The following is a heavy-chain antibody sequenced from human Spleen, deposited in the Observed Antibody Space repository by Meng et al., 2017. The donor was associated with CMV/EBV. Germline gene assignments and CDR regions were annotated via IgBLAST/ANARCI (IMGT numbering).Heavy chain of an antibody. V-gene: IGHV3-66*02. D-gene: IGHD4-17*01. J-gene: IGHJ4*02. CDR3: RTYGDSGVGDH. CDR1: GFSVISNY. Sequence: GGSLRLSCEASGFSVISNYMSWVRQVPGRGLEWVSIVNPGGPTYYADSVKGRFTMSRDNSENTLYLRMTNLRGEDTGVYYCRTYGDSGVGDHWGQGALVTVSS. CDR2: VNPGGPT.